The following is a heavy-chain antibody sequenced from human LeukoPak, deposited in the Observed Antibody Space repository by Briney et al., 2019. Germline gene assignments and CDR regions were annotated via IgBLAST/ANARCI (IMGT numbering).Heavy chain of an antibody. D-gene: IGHD4-17*01. CDR1: GYSFTSYG. J-gene: IGHJ5*02. Sequence: GESLKISCKGSGYSFTSYGISWVRQAPGQGLEWMGWISAYNGNTDYAQKLQGRVTMTTDTSTSTAYMELRSLRSDDTAVYYCARDRRPTVTTNWFDPWGQGTLVTVSS. CDR3: ARDRRPTVTTNWFDP. V-gene: IGHV1-18*01. CDR2: ISAYNGNT.